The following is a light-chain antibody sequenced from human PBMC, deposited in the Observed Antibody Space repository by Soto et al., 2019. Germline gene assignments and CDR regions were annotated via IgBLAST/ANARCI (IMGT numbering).Light chain of an antibody. CDR2: GAS. CDR3: LQYDNWPPT. J-gene: IGKJ2*01. CDR1: QSVSSD. V-gene: IGKV3-15*01. Sequence: EMVMTQSPATLSVSPGERVTLSCRATQSVSSDLAWYQQRPGQAPRLLIYGASTRATGIAARFSGSGSGTEFTLTISSLESEDFAVYYYLQYDNWPPTFGQGTKLEIK.